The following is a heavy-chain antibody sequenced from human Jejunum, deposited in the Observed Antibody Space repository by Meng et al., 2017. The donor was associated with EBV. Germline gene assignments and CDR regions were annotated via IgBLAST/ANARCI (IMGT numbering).Heavy chain of an antibody. D-gene: IGHD3-16*01. CDR1: GFTFSDYY. V-gene: IGHV3-11*01. Sequence: QVQLVESGGGVVQPGMSLTLSCAVSGFTFSDYYMTWIRQAPGKGPEWVSYISSSGSAIYYVDSVKGRFTISRDNAKNSLYLQMNSLRAEDTAVYYCARPSMGSREFPLGHWGHGTLVTVAS. J-gene: IGHJ4*01. CDR3: ARPSMGSREFPLGH. CDR2: ISSSGSAI.